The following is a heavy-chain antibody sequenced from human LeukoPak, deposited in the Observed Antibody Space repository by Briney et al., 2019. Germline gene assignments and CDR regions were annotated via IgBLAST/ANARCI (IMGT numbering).Heavy chain of an antibody. D-gene: IGHD5-12*01. CDR1: GFTFSNYA. Sequence: PGGSLRLPCAASGFTFSNYAMRWVRQAPGKGLEWVSGISGSGDSTYYADSVKGRFTISRDNSKNTLYLQMKSLRAEDTAVYYCAKGGGYEAQYYYYYLDVWGKGTTVTISS. V-gene: IGHV3-23*01. CDR3: AKGGGYEAQYYYYYLDV. J-gene: IGHJ6*03. CDR2: ISGSGDST.